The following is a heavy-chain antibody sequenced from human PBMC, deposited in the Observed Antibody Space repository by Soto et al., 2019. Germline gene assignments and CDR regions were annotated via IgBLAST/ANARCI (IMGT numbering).Heavy chain of an antibody. J-gene: IGHJ6*02. CDR3: ARADSGYAHGYYYYGMDV. D-gene: IGHD5-12*01. V-gene: IGHV3-48*01. CDR2: ISSSSSTI. Sequence: GGSLRLSCAASGFNFSSYSMNWVRQAPGKGLEWVSYISSSSSTIYYADSVKGRFTISRDNAKNSLYLQMNSLRAEDTAVYYCARADSGYAHGYYYYGMDVWGQGTTVTVSS. CDR1: GFNFSSYS.